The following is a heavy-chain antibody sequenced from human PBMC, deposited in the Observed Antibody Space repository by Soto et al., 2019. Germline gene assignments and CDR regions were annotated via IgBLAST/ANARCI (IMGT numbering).Heavy chain of an antibody. J-gene: IGHJ4*02. Sequence: GGSLRLSCEASGFTFYSYGMHWVRQAPGKGLEWVAVIWYDGSHKYYADSVKGRFTISRDNSKNTLYLQMNSLRADDTAVYFCARDRSSVWYSSADYWGQGTLVTVSS. CDR2: IWYDGSHK. CDR3: ARDRSSVWYSSADY. V-gene: IGHV3-33*01. D-gene: IGHD6-19*01. CDR1: GFTFYSYG.